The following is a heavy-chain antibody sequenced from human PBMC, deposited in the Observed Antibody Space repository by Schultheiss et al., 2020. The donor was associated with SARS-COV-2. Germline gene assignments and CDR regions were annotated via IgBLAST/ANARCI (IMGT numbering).Heavy chain of an antibody. Sequence: GGSLRLSCAASGFTFSSYSMNWVRQAPGKGLEWVSAISGSGGSTYYADSVKGRFTISRDNSKNTLYLQMNSLRAEDTAVYYCAKWNIVVVPAAIPTFGFDYWGQGTLVTVSS. CDR3: AKWNIVVVPAAIPTFGFDY. CDR1: GFTFSSYS. V-gene: IGHV3-23*01. CDR2: ISGSGGST. D-gene: IGHD2-2*02. J-gene: IGHJ4*02.